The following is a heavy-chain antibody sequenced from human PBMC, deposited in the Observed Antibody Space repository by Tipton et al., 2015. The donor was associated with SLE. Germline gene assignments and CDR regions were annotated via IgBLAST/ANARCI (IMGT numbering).Heavy chain of an antibody. CDR1: GGSISSSSYY. CDR2: NYYSGST. CDR3: ARDSPHGVGKDY. J-gene: IGHJ4*02. Sequence: TLSLTCTVSGGSISSSSYYWGWIRQPPGKGLEWIGSNYYSGSTYYNPSLKSRVTISVDTSKNQFPLKLSSVTAADTAVYYCARDSPHGVGKDYWGQGTLVTVSS. D-gene: IGHD7-27*01. V-gene: IGHV4-39*06.